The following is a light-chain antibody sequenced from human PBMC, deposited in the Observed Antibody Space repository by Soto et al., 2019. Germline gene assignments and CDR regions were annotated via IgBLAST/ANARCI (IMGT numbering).Light chain of an antibody. J-gene: IGKJ1*01. Sequence: EIVLTHSPGTLSLSPGERATLSYRASQSVSNNYLAWYQQKPGQAPRLLIYGASNRATGIPPRFSGSGSGTEFTLTISSLQSEDFAVYYCQQYKNWPRAFGQGTKVDIK. CDR2: GAS. CDR3: QQYKNWPRA. CDR1: QSVSNN. V-gene: IGKV3-15*01.